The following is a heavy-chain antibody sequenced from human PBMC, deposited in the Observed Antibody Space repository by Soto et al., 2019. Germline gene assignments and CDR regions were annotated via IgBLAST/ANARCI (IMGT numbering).Heavy chain of an antibody. CDR3: AKASVWYPYFDS. D-gene: IGHD6-13*01. V-gene: IGHV3-23*01. J-gene: IGHJ4*02. CDR1: EFSFDDYA. Sequence: EAQLLESGGDLVQPGGSLRLSCAASEFSFDDYAMSWVRQAPGKGLEWVSSITYTGVSTYYADSVKGRFTISRDNSKDTLSLQMNSLRAEDTAIYYCAKASVWYPYFDSWGQGNLVTVSS. CDR2: ITYTGVST.